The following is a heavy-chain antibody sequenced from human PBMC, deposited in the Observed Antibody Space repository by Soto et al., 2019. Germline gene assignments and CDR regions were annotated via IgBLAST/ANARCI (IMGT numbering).Heavy chain of an antibody. D-gene: IGHD4-17*01. CDR3: ARALGTVTKDF. CDR1: GFTSSIYW. V-gene: IGHV3-73*01. CDR2: IGSKGETYAT. J-gene: IGHJ1*01. Sequence: GGSLRLSCAASGFTSSIYWMSWVRQASGKGLEWLGRIGSKGETYATAYAASVKGRFTISRDDSKNTAYLQMNSLESEDTAVYYCARALGTVTKDFWGQGTLVTVSS.